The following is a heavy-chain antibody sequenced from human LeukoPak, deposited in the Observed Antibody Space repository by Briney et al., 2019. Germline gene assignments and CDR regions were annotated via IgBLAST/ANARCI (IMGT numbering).Heavy chain of an antibody. J-gene: IGHJ4*02. V-gene: IGHV7-4-1*02. CDR1: GYAFTSYG. D-gene: IGHD3/OR15-3a*01. Sequence: ASVKVSCKASGYAFTSYGMNWVRQAPGQGLEWMGWINTNTGNPTYAQGFTGRFLFSMDTSVSTAYLQISSLKAEDTAVYYCAPSRTYRFDYWGQGTLVTVSP. CDR3: APSRTYRFDY. CDR2: INTNTGNP.